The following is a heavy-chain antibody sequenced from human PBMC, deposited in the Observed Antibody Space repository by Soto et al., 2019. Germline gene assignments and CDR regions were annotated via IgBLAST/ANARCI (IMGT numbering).Heavy chain of an antibody. CDR3: AKFKGFNWNYVFDY. D-gene: IGHD1-7*01. Sequence: SLRLSCEVSGLTFSNFAMSWVRQAPGKGLEWASAIGGSSGTTFYADSVKGRFTISKDYAKNMLYLQMNSLRAEDTAVYYCAKFKGFNWNYVFDYWGQGVQVTVSS. CDR1: GLTFSNFA. V-gene: IGHV3-23*01. J-gene: IGHJ4*02. CDR2: IGGSSGTT.